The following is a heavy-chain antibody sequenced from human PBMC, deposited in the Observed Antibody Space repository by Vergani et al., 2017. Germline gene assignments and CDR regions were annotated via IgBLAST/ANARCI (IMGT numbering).Heavy chain of an antibody. CDR3: GGGVGQQLVDY. D-gene: IGHD6-13*01. V-gene: IGHV4-61*02. Sequence: QVQLQESGPGLVKLSQTLSLTCTVSGGSISSGSYYWSWIRQPAGKGLEWIGRIYTSGSTNYNPSLKSRVTISVDTSKNQFSLKLTSGPAADTAGYYCGGGVGQQLVDYWGQGTLVTVSS. J-gene: IGHJ4*02. CDR2: IYTSGST. CDR1: GGSISSGSYY.